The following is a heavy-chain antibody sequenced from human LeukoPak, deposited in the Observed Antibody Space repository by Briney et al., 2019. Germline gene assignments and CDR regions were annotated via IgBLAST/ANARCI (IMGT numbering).Heavy chain of an antibody. Sequence: SETLSLTCAVYGGSSSGYYWSWIRQPPGKGLEWIGEINHSGSTNYNPSLKSRVTISVDTSKNQFSLKLSSVTAADTAVYYCARGQRAVATDYWGRGTLVTVSS. CDR3: ARGQRAVATDY. J-gene: IGHJ4*02. CDR2: INHSGST. D-gene: IGHD5-12*01. CDR1: GGSSSGYY. V-gene: IGHV4-34*01.